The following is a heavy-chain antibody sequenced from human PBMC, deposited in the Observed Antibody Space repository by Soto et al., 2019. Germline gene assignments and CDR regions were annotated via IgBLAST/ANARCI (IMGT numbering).Heavy chain of an antibody. Sequence: SVKVSCKASGGTFSSYAISWVRQAPGQGLEWMGGIIPIFGTANYAQKFQGRVTITADKSTSTAYMELSSLRSEDTAVYYCARVRSDFWTGYYIYNWFDPWGQGTLVTVSS. D-gene: IGHD3-3*01. CDR3: ARVRSDFWTGYYIYNWFDP. V-gene: IGHV1-69*06. CDR2: IIPIFGTA. CDR1: GGTFSSYA. J-gene: IGHJ5*02.